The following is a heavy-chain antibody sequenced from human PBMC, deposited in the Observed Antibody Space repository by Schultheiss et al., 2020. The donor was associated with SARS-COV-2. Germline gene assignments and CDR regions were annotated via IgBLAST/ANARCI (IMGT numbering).Heavy chain of an antibody. D-gene: IGHD1-26*01. J-gene: IGHJ4*02. CDR2: INHSGST. V-gene: IGHV4-4*02. CDR3: ARGRGSGSYPLRF. CDR1: GGSISSSNW. Sequence: SETLSLTCAVSGGSISSSNWWSWVRQPPGKGLEWIGEINHSGSTNYNPSLKSRVTISVDTSKNQFSLKLSSVTAADTAVYYCARGRGSGSYPLRFWGQGTLVTVSS.